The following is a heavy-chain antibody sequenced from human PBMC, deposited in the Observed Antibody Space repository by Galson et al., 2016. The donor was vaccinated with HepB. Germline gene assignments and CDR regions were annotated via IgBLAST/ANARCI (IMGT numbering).Heavy chain of an antibody. CDR2: IIPLLGIA. CDR3: ARVFDVEVTVATWSWFDP. V-gene: IGHV1-69*02. J-gene: IGHJ5*02. Sequence: SVKVSCKASGGTFNKYIINWVRQAPGQGLEWMGRIIPLLGIANYAQKFQGRVIMTTEKSTSTAYMELSSLRSDDTAVYYCARVFDVEVTVATWSWFDPWGQGTLVTVSS. CDR1: GGTFNKYI. D-gene: IGHD2-2*01.